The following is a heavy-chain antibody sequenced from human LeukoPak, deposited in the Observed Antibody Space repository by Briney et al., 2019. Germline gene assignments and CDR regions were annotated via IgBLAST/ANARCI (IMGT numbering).Heavy chain of an antibody. J-gene: IGHJ4*02. CDR3: ARPWRDGYNRREYYFDY. Sequence: ASVTVSCKASGYTFTSYGISWVRQAPGQGLEWMGWISAYNGNTNYAQKLQGRVTMTTDTSTSTAYMELRSLRSDDTAVYYCARPWRDGYNRREYYFDYWGQGTLVTVSS. CDR2: ISAYNGNT. V-gene: IGHV1-18*01. D-gene: IGHD5-24*01. CDR1: GYTFTSYG.